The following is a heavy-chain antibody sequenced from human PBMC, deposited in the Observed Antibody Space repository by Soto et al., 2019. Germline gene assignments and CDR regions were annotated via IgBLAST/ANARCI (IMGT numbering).Heavy chain of an antibody. J-gene: IGHJ4*02. CDR1: GGSTSSSDW. CDR3: AGRPEIHPR. Sequence: QVHLQESGPGLVKPSETLSLTCTISGGSTSSSDWWTWVRQPPGEGLEWIGEIHRAGVTNYNSSLKSRLTISLDQSRIQFSLSLTSVAAADAAVYFCAGRPEIHPRWGQGILVPVSS. V-gene: IGHV4-4*02. D-gene: IGHD1-26*01. CDR2: IHRAGVT.